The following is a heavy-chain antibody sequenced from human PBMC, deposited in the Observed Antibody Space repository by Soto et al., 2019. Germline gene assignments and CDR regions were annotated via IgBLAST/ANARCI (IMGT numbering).Heavy chain of an antibody. CDR2: ISYDESNK. Sequence: QVQLVESGGGVVQPGRSLKLSCLASGFTFNDYAMHWVRQAPGKGLEWVALISYDESNKDYADSVEGRFTISRDNSKNALYLQINSLRSEDTAVYYCAKLRLATYDFWGGCDSWGQGTLVTVSS. CDR3: AKLRLATYDFWGGCDS. J-gene: IGHJ4*02. V-gene: IGHV3-30*18. D-gene: IGHD3-3*01. CDR1: GFTFNDYA.